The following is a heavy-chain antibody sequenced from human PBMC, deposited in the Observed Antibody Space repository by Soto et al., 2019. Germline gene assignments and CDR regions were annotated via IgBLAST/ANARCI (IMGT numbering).Heavy chain of an antibody. D-gene: IGHD6-19*01. V-gene: IGHV3-21*01. CDR1: GFSFSIYN. J-gene: IGHJ4*02. Sequence: EVQLVESGGGLVRPGGSLRLSCAASGFSFSIYNMRWVRQAPGKGLEWVSFISSSSNYIYYADSVKGRFTISRDNAKNALFLQMNNLRAEDTAVYCCARDARSVAVAPFFDYWGQGTQVTVSS. CDR2: ISSSSNYI. CDR3: ARDARSVAVAPFFDY.